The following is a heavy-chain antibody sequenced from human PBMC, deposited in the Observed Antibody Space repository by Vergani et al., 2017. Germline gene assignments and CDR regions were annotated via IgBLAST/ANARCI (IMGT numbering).Heavy chain of an antibody. J-gene: IGHJ4*02. CDR2: IWYDGSNK. Sequence: QVQLVESGGGVVQPGRSLRPSCAASGFTFSSYGMHWVRQAPGKGLEWVAVIWYDGSNKYYADSVKGRFTISRDNSKNTLYLQMNSLRAEDTAVYYCARSAPQYSSGWYDYWGQGTLVTVSS. CDR1: GFTFSSYG. V-gene: IGHV3-33*01. D-gene: IGHD6-19*01. CDR3: ARSAPQYSSGWYDY.